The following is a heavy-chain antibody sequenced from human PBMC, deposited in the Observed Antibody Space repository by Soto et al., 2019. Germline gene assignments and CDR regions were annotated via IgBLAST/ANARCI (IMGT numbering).Heavy chain of an antibody. CDR2: IYYSGST. CDR3: ARFTSYSGYDFDP. D-gene: IGHD5-12*01. J-gene: IGHJ5*02. Sequence: SETLSLTCTVSGGSISSSSYYWGWIRQPPGKGLEWIGSIYYSGSTYYNPSLKSRVTISVDTSKNQFSLKLSSVTAADTAVYYCARFTSYSGYDFDPWGQGTLVTVSS. CDR1: GGSISSSSYY. V-gene: IGHV4-39*01.